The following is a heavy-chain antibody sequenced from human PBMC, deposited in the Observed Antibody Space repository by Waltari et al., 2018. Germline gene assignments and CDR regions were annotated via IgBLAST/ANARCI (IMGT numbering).Heavy chain of an antibody. V-gene: IGHV3-30*18. CDR3: AKLFDSSGNDFDH. D-gene: IGHD6-19*01. J-gene: IGHJ4*02. CDR1: GFSFRNFG. CDR2: ISYDGNKK. Sequence: QVQLVESGGGVVQPGRSLRLSCEASGFSFRNFGMHWVRQAPGKGVEGVTVISYDGNKKYYADSGKGRFTISRDNSKNMLYLQMSSLRTEDTAVYYCAKLFDSSGNDFDHWGQGTLVTVSS.